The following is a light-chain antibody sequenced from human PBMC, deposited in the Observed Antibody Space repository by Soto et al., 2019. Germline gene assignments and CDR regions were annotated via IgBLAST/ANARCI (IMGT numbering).Light chain of an antibody. V-gene: IGLV1-44*01. CDR3: AAWDDSLNGVV. CDR2: SNI. CDR1: SSNIGSNT. Sequence: QSVLTQPPSASGTSGQRVTISSSGSSSNIGSNTVTWYQQVPGTAPKLLIYSNIQRPSGVPDRVSGSKSGTSASLAISGLQSEDEADYYCAAWDDSLNGVVFGGGTKLTVL. J-gene: IGLJ2*01.